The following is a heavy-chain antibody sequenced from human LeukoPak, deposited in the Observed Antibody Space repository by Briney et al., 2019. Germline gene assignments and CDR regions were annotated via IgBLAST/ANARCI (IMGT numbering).Heavy chain of an antibody. J-gene: IGHJ4*02. V-gene: IGHV3-30-3*01. D-gene: IGHD6-19*01. CDR3: AREAGSSGRLYYFDY. CDR1: GFTFSTYA. Sequence: PGGSLRLSCAASGFTFSTYAMHWVRQAPGKGLEWVAVMSYDGSNTYYADSANGRFTISRDNSKNSLYLQMNSLRAEDTAVYNCAREAGSSGRLYYFDYWAREPWSPSPQ. CDR2: MSYDGSNT.